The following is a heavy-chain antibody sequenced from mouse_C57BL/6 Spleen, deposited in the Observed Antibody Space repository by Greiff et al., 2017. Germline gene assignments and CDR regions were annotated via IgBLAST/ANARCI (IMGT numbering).Heavy chain of an antibody. CDR1: GYTFTDYY. CDR3: ARDWVFAY. V-gene: IGHV1-26*01. Sequence: EVQLQQSGPELVKPGASVKISCKASGYTFTDYYMNWVKQSHGKSLEWIGDINPNNGGTSYNQKFKGKATLTVDKSSSTAYMEVRSLTSEDSAVYYCARDWVFAYWGQGTLVTVSA. J-gene: IGHJ3*01. CDR2: INPNNGGT. D-gene: IGHD4-1*01.